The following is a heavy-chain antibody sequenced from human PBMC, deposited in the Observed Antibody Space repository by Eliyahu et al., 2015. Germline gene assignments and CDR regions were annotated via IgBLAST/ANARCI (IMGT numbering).Heavy chain of an antibody. Sequence: EWVSAISGSGGSTYYADSVKGRFTISRDNSKNTLYLQMNSLRAEDTAVYYCAKFGVVYSGYDFRFRDYYGMDVWGQGTTVTVSS. D-gene: IGHD5-12*01. V-gene: IGHV3-23*01. CDR2: ISGSGGST. J-gene: IGHJ6*02. CDR3: AKFGVVYSGYDFRFRDYYGMDV.